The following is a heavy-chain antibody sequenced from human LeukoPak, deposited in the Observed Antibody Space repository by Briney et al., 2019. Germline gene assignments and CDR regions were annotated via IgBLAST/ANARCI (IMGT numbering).Heavy chain of an antibody. CDR2: ISCSGSTI. V-gene: IGHV3-11*04. D-gene: IGHD6-13*01. J-gene: IGHJ6*03. CDR1: GFTFSDYY. CDR3: ARGDGYSSSWWGAYYYYMDV. Sequence: GGSLRLSCAASGFTFSDYYMSWIRQAPGKGLEWVSYISCSGSTIYYADSVKGRFTISRDNAKNSLYLQMNSLRAEDTAVYYCARGDGYSSSWWGAYYYYMDVWGKGTTVTVSS.